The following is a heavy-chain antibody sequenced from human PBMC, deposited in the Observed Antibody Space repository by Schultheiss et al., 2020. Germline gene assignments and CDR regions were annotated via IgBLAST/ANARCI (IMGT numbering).Heavy chain of an antibody. CDR2: ISGSGGST. V-gene: IGHV3-23*01. CDR1: GFTFSSYS. Sequence: GGSLRLSCAASGFTFSSYSMNWVRQAPGKGLEWVSAISGSGGSTYYADSVKGRFTISRDNSKNSLYLQMNSLRAEDTALYYCAKGWSSGWYNFDYWGQGTLVTVSS. CDR3: AKGWSSGWYNFDY. J-gene: IGHJ4*02. D-gene: IGHD6-19*01.